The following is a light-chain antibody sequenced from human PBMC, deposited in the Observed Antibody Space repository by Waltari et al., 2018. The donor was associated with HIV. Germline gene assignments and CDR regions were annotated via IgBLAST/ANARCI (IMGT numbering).Light chain of an antibody. CDR1: SSNIGAGYD. CDR3: QSYDSSLSGVV. V-gene: IGLV1-40*01. CDR2: GNR. J-gene: IGLJ2*01. Sequence: QSVLTQPPSVSGAPGQRVTISCTGSSSNIGAGYDVHWYQQLPGAPPTLLSYGNRNRPSGFPDRFSGSKSGTSASLAITGLQAEDEADYYCQSYDSSLSGVVFGGGTRLTVL.